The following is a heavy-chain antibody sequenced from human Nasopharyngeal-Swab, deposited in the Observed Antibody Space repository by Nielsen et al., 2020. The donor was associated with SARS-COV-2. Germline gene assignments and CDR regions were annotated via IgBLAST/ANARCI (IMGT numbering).Heavy chain of an antibody. CDR1: GFTFSSYA. V-gene: IGHV3-48*03. D-gene: IGHD2-2*01. CDR2: ISSSGSTR. Sequence: GGSLRLSCAASGFTFSSYAMSWVRQAPGKGLEWVSYISSSGSTRYYADSVKGRFTISRDNAKNSLYLQMNSLRAEDTAVYYCARDYCSSTSCYDYWGQGTLVTVSS. CDR3: ARDYCSSTSCYDY. J-gene: IGHJ4*02.